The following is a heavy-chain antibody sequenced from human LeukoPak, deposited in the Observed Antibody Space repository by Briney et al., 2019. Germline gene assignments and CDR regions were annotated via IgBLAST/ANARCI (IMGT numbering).Heavy chain of an antibody. CDR3: ARNYGGNSHFDY. CDR1: GDSISSYY. CDR2: IYYSGST. J-gene: IGHJ4*02. D-gene: IGHD4-23*01. V-gene: IGHV4-59*01. Sequence: SETLSLTCSVSGDSISSYYWSWIRQPPGKGLEWIGYIYYSGSTNYNPSLKSRVTISVDTSKNQFSLKLSSVTAADTAVYYCARNYGGNSHFDYWGQGTLVTVSS.